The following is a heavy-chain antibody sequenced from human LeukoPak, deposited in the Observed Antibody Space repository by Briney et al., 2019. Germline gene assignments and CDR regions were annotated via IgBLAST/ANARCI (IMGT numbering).Heavy chain of an antibody. Sequence: ASVKVSCKASGGTFSSYAISWVRQAPGQGLEWMGEIIPIFGTANYAQKFQGRVTITADESTSTAYMELSSLRSEDTAVYYCARVRHYYDFWSGYYVGDYYYGMDVWGQGTTVTVSS. CDR1: GGTFSSYA. CDR2: IIPIFGTA. V-gene: IGHV1-69*13. CDR3: ARVRHYYDFWSGYYVGDYYYGMDV. D-gene: IGHD3-3*01. J-gene: IGHJ6*02.